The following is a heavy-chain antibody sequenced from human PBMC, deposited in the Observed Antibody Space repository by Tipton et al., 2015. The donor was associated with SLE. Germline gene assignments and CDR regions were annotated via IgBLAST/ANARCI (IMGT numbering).Heavy chain of an antibody. Sequence: LRLSCAVSGGSISSGGYSWSWIRQPAGKGLEWIGYIYTSGSTNYNPSLKSRVTISVDTSKNQFSLKLSSVTAADTAMYYCARHPTRIAAAGDYYGMDVWGQGTTVTVSS. CDR1: GGSISSGGYS. CDR2: IYTSGST. V-gene: IGHV4-61*09. J-gene: IGHJ6*02. D-gene: IGHD6-13*01. CDR3: ARHPTRIAAAGDYYGMDV.